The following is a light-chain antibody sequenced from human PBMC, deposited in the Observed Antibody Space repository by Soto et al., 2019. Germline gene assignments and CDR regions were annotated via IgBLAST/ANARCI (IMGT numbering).Light chain of an antibody. CDR3: QQINSDLWT. CDR1: QVISNY. Sequence: DIQLTQSPSFLSASVGDRVTISCRASQVISNYLAWYQQKPGKAPKLLIYAASTLQSEVPSRFNSSGSGKEFTLAISSFQREDFATYYGQQINSDLWTFGQGTQVEIK. J-gene: IGKJ1*01. CDR2: AAS. V-gene: IGKV1-9*01.